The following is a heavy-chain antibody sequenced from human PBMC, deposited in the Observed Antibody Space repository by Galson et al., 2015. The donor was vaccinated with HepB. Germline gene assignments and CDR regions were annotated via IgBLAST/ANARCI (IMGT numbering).Heavy chain of an antibody. CDR2: INRDGSGT. V-gene: IGHV3-74*01. D-gene: IGHD1-1*01. Sequence: SLRLSCAASEFTVNNYWVHWVRQAPGKGLEWVSEINRDGSGTHYADSVKGRFTISRDNGKNTVYLQMNSLRVEDTAVYYCATTGRDACAIWGQGSMVTVSS. J-gene: IGHJ3*02. CDR3: ATTGRDACAI. CDR1: EFTVNNYW.